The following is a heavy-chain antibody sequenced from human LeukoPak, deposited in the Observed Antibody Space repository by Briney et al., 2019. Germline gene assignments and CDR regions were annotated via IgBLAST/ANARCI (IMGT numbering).Heavy chain of an antibody. CDR2: IGAYNGNT. CDR1: GYTFTSYG. V-gene: IGHV1-18*01. Sequence: GASVKVSCKASGYTFTSYGISGVRQAPGPGLEWMGWIGAYNGNTNYAQKLQGRVTMTTDTSTSTAYMELRSLRSDDTAVYYCAREPDYYDSSGYYLRYWGQGTLVTVSS. CDR3: AREPDYYDSSGYYLRY. J-gene: IGHJ4*02. D-gene: IGHD3-22*01.